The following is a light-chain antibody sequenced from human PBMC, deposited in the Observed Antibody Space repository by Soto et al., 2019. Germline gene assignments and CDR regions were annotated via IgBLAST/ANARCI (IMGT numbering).Light chain of an antibody. J-gene: IGKJ1*01. CDR2: WAS. CDR3: QQYHSTPWT. V-gene: IGKV4-1*01. Sequence: DIVMTQSPDSLAVSLGERATINCKSSQSVLYSSNNKNDLAWYQQKPGQPPKLLIYWASTRESGVPDRFSGSGSGTDFTLTISSLQAEDVAVYYCQQYHSTPWTFGQGTKVEIK. CDR1: QSVLYSSNNKND.